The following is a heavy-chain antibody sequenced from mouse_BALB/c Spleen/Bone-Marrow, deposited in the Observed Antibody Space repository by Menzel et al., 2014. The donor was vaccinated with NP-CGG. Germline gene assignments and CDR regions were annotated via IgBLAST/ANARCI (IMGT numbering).Heavy chain of an antibody. V-gene: IGHV5-2*01. CDR2: INTDSGST. J-gene: IGHJ3*01. CDR1: EYEFPSND. Sequence: EVQLMESGGGLVQPGASLKFSCESNEYEFPSNDMSWVRKTPEKRLELVAAINTDSGSTYYPDTMERRFIISRDNTKKTLYLQMSSLRSEDAALYYCAGHANWDCFDYWGQGTLVTVSA. D-gene: IGHD4-1*01. CDR3: AGHANWDCFDY.